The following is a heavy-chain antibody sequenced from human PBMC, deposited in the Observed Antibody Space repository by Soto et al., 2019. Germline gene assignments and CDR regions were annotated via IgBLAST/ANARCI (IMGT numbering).Heavy chain of an antibody. V-gene: IGHV3-7*03. Sequence: EVQLVESGGGLVQPGGSLRLSCAASGFIFSDSWMSWVRQSPGRGLEWVTNINEDGSQQSYVASVKGRFTISRDNARQSVYLQMNSLRVEDTAVYFCVRGRSTENPWGQGTVVTVSS. CDR1: GFIFSDSW. CDR2: INEDGSQQ. J-gene: IGHJ5*02. CDR3: VRGRSTENP.